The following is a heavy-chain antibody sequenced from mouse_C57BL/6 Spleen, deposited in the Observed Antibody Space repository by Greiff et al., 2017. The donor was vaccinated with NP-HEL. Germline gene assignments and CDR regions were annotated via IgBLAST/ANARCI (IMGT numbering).Heavy chain of an antibody. CDR3: TRRGITTVVDPFAY. CDR2: IDPETGGT. Sequence: QVQLKQSGAELVRPGASVTLSCKASGYTFTDYEMHWVKQTPVHGLEWIGAIDPETGGTAYNQKFKGKAILTADKSSSTAYMELRSLTSEDSAVYYCTRRGITTVVDPFAYWGQGTLVTVSA. D-gene: IGHD1-1*01. V-gene: IGHV1-15*01. J-gene: IGHJ3*01. CDR1: GYTFTDYE.